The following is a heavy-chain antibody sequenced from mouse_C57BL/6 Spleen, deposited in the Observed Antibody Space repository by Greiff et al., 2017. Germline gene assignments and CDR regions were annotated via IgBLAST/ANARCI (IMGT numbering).Heavy chain of an antibody. D-gene: IGHD2-3*01. CDR1: GFTFTDYY. Sequence: EVKVVESGGGLVQPGGSLSLSCAASGFTFTDYYMSWVRQPPGKALEWLGFIRNKANGYTTEYSASVKGRFTISRDNSQSILYLQMNALRAEDSATYYCARDSDGYYVGDAMDYWGQGTSVTVSS. J-gene: IGHJ4*01. CDR2: IRNKANGYTT. V-gene: IGHV7-3*01. CDR3: ARDSDGYYVGDAMDY.